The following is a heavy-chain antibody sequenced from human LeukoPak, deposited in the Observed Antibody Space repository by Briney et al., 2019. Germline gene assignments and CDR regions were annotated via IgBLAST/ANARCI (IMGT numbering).Heavy chain of an antibody. D-gene: IGHD3-16*01. J-gene: IGHJ4*02. CDR1: GFTFSDYD. Sequence: GGSLRLSCSASGFTFSDYDMNWVRQARGKGLEWVSSISGLSTHIYYGDSVKGRFSISRDNAKNSVYLQMNSLGVEDTAIYYCGRAFPPLRTSSAGDLWGQGILVTVSS. V-gene: IGHV3-69-1*02. CDR2: ISGLSTHI. CDR3: GRAFPPLRTSSAGDL.